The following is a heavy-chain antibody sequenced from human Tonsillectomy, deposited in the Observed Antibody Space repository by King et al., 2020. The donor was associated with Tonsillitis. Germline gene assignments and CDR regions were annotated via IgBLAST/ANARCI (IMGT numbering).Heavy chain of an antibody. D-gene: IGHD3-22*01. CDR1: GGTFISHA. V-gene: IGHV1-69*09. Sequence: QLVQSGAEVKKPGSSVKVSCKASGGTFISHAIAWLRQAPGQGLEWMGRIIPILGPGNYAQQFQGRVTITADTSTSTAYMALSSLRSEDTAVYYCARGLYDSSGFTLGDWGQGTLVTVSS. J-gene: IGHJ4*02. CDR3: ARGLYDSSGFTLGD. CDR2: IIPILGPG.